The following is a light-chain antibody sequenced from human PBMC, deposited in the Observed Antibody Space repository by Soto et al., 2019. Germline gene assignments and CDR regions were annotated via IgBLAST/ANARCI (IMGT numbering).Light chain of an antibody. CDR3: QKYNSATYN. Sequence: DIQMTQSPSSLSASVGDRVTISCRASQGINNYLAWYQQKPGKVPQVLIYAASTLQSGVPSRFSGSGSGTDYTLTSGSLQPEDVSTYYCQKYNSATYNFGQGTELEIK. CDR2: AAS. CDR1: QGINNY. V-gene: IGKV1-27*01. J-gene: IGKJ2*01.